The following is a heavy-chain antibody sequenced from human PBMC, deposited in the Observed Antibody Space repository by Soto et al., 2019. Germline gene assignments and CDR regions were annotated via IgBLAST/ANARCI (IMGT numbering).Heavy chain of an antibody. Sequence: QVQLVQSGAEVKKPGDSVRVSCKASGYTFTSYGIGWVRQAPGQGLEWMGRISANNGNTKYAQKVQGRVTMTTDASTSTAYMELRSLRSDDAAVYYCARDGYFDHWGQGPLVTVSS. CDR1: GYTFTSYG. CDR2: ISANNGNT. V-gene: IGHV1-18*01. CDR3: ARDGYFDH. J-gene: IGHJ4*02.